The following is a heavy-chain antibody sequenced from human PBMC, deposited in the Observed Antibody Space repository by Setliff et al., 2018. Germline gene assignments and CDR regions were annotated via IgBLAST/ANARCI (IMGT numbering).Heavy chain of an antibody. CDR3: VRDRTAYSYGLDV. CDR2: IYYNGNT. J-gene: IGHJ6*02. Sequence: SETLSLTCTVSGDSISSSTYHWGWIRQSPGKGLEWIGNIYYNGNTNKNPSLKSRVTISVDTSRDQFSLRLSSVTAADTAVYYCVRDRTAYSYGLDVWGQGTTVTVSS. CDR1: GDSISSSTYH. D-gene: IGHD5-18*01. V-gene: IGHV4-39*07.